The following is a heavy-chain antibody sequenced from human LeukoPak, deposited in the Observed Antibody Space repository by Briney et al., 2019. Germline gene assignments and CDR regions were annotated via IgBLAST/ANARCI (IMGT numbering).Heavy chain of an antibody. V-gene: IGHV1-69*02. CDR2: IIPILGIA. Sequence: ASVKVSWKASGGTFSSYTISWVRQAPGQGLEWMGRIIPILGIANYAQKFQGRVTITADKSTSTAYMELSSLRSEDTAVYYCARAEGGYSSSSIWGQGTLVTVSS. CDR1: GGTFSSYT. J-gene: IGHJ4*02. D-gene: IGHD6-6*01. CDR3: ARAEGGYSSSSI.